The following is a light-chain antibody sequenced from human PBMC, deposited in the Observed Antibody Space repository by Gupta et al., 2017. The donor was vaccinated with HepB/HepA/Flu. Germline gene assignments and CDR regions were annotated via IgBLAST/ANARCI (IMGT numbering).Light chain of an antibody. Sequence: QSVLTQPPSASETPGQRVTISCSGSRSNIGSNTVNWYQQFPGTAPKLLIYSNNQRPSGVPDRFSGSNSGTSASLSISGLHAEDEADYYCAAFYNNLNCPVFGGGTKLTV. J-gene: IGLJ2*01. CDR1: RSNIGSNT. CDR2: SNN. V-gene: IGLV1-44*01. CDR3: AAFYNNLNCPV.